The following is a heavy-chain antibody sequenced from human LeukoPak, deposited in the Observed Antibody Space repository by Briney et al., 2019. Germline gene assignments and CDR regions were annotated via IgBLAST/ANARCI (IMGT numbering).Heavy chain of an antibody. Sequence: SETLSLTCTVSGGSISSSSYYWGWIRQPPGKGLEWIGSIYYSGSTYYNPSLKSRVTISVDTSKNQFSLKLSSVTAADTAVYYCARTPTVTFFDYWGQGTLVTVSS. J-gene: IGHJ4*02. CDR3: ARTPTVTFFDY. CDR1: GGSISSSSYY. D-gene: IGHD4-17*01. V-gene: IGHV4-39*01. CDR2: IYYSGST.